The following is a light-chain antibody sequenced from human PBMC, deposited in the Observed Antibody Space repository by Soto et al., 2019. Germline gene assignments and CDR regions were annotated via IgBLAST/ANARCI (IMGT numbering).Light chain of an antibody. J-gene: IGKJ2*01. CDR2: AAI. CDR1: QTITTY. CDR3: QQTYSTPHT. Sequence: DIPMTQSPSSLSASVGDRVTITCRASQTITTYLNWYQHKPGKAPKLLIYAAISLQSGVPSRLSGSGSGTDFTLTIGSLQPEDFATYYCQQTYSTPHTFGQGTKVEIK. V-gene: IGKV1-39*01.